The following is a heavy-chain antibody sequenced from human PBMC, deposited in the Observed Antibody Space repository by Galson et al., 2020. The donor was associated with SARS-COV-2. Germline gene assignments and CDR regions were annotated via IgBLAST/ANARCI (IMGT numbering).Heavy chain of an antibody. CDR2: LFSTGIT. Sequence: SLRLSCAASGFKILSKHMSWVRQAPGKGLEWVALLFSTGITYYSDSVKGRFTVSRDPSKNTLFLQMNSLRPDDTAMYFCAREWPLSGSKHPGHYYYYMDVWGKGTTVTVSS. J-gene: IGHJ6*03. V-gene: IGHV3-53*01. CDR3: AREWPLSGSKHPGHYYYYMDV. D-gene: IGHD1-26*01. CDR1: GFKILSKH.